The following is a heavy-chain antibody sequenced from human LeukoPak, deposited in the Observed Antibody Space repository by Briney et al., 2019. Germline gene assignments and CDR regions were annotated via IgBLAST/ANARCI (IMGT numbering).Heavy chain of an antibody. Sequence: GGSLRLSCAASGFTFSNVWMNWVRQAPGKGLEWVGRIKSKTDGGTTDYAAPVKGRFTMSRDDSKNTAYLQMNSLKTEDTAVYYCTSRARRREDYYYYYYMDVWGKGTTVTVSS. D-gene: IGHD1-26*01. CDR1: GFTFSNVW. V-gene: IGHV3-15*01. CDR2: IKSKTDGGTT. CDR3: TSRARRREDYYYYYYMDV. J-gene: IGHJ6*03.